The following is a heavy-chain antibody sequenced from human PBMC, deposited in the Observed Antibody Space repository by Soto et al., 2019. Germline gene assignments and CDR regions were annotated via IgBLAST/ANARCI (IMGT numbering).Heavy chain of an antibody. CDR1: GFSLTTSGVG. CDR2: IYWDDDK. D-gene: IGHD5-12*01. CDR3: LSRAEPPRGGYYFDY. J-gene: IGHJ4*02. Sequence: QITLKESGPTLVKPTQTLTLTCTFSGFSLTTSGVGVGWIRQPPGKALAWLALIYWDDDKRYSPSLKRRLTITRDASKNQVVLTMTHMDPVDTATYYCLSRAEPPRGGYYFDYWGQGTLVTVSS. V-gene: IGHV2-5*02.